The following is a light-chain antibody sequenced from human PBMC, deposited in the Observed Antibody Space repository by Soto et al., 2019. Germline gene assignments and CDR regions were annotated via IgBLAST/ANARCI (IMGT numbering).Light chain of an antibody. J-gene: IGKJ1*01. V-gene: IGKV1-27*01. CDR1: QGISTY. CDR3: QNYNGAPWT. Sequence: DIQMTQSPSSLSASAGDRVTITCRASQGISTYLVWYQQKPGTVPKLLIFAASTLQSGVPSRFSGSRSGTDFTLTISSLQPEDVATYYCQNYNGAPWTFGQGTKVEIK. CDR2: AAS.